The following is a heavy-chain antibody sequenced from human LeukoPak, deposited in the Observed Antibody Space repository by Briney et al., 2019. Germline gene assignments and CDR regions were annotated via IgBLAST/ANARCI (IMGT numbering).Heavy chain of an antibody. Sequence: GGSLRLSCAASGFTFSSYEMNWVRQAPGKGLEWVSYISSSGSTIYYADSVKGRFTISRDNAKNSLYLQMNSLRAEDTALYYCARGGENSGFDYWGQGTLVIVSS. D-gene: IGHD6-19*01. V-gene: IGHV3-48*03. CDR3: ARGGENSGFDY. CDR1: GFTFSSYE. CDR2: ISSSGSTI. J-gene: IGHJ4*02.